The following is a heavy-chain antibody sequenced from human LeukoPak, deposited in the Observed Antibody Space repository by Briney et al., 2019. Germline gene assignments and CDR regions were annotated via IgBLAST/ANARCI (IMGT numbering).Heavy chain of an antibody. J-gene: IGHJ4*02. Sequence: AGGSLRLSCAASGFTFSNYWMHWVRQTPEEGLVWVSRINPAGNYTTYADSVKGRFTISRDNAKNTLYLQMNSLRDDDTAIYYCVCRFADYWGQGTQVTVSS. CDR3: VCRFADY. V-gene: IGHV3-74*01. CDR2: INPAGNYT. CDR1: GFTFSNYW. D-gene: IGHD3-3*01.